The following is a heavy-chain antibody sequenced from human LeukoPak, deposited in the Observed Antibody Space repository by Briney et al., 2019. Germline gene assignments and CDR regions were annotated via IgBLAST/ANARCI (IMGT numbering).Heavy chain of an antibody. Sequence: ASVKVSFTASGYTFTGYYMHWVRQAPGQGHEWMGWINPNSDGTNYAQKFQGRVTMTRDTSISTAYMELSRLRSDDTAVDYCARDKVGMDVWGQGTTVTVSS. J-gene: IGHJ6*01. CDR2: INPNSDGT. CDR1: GYTFTGYY. V-gene: IGHV1-2*02. CDR3: ARDKVGMDV.